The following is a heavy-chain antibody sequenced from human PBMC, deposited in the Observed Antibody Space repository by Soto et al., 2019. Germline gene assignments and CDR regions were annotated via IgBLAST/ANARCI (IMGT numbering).Heavy chain of an antibody. V-gene: IGHV4-30-4*01. CDR2: IYYSGNT. Sequence: PSETLSLTCSVSGGSISSGYYYWSWIRQPPGKGLEWIGNIYYSGNTYYHPSLKRRRIISIDTSKTRFSLKVGSVTAADTAVYYCARSSLYGMDVCGQGTTLTVSS. J-gene: IGHJ6*02. CDR3: ARSSLYGMDV. CDR1: GGSISSGYYY.